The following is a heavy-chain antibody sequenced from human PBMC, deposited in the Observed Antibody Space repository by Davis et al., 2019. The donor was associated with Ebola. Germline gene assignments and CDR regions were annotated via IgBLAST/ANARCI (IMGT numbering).Heavy chain of an antibody. Sequence: GGSLRLSCAASGFTFSSYSMNWVRQAPGKGLEWVSSISSSSSYIYYADSVKGRFTISRDNAKNSLYLQMNSLRAEDTAVYYCARDLYYDFWSGATLDYWGQGTLVTVSS. CDR1: GFTFSSYS. V-gene: IGHV3-21*01. J-gene: IGHJ4*02. CDR3: ARDLYYDFWSGATLDY. D-gene: IGHD3-3*01. CDR2: ISSSSSYI.